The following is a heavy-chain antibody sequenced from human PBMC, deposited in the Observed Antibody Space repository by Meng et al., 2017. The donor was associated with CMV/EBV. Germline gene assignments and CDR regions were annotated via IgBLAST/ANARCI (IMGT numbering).Heavy chain of an antibody. CDR2: ISYDGSNK. V-gene: IGHV3-30-3*01. CDR1: GFTFSSYA. J-gene: IGHJ4*02. Sequence: GGSLRLSCAASGFTFSSYAMNWVRQAPGKGLEWVAAISYDGSNKYYADSVKGRFTISRDNAKNTLYLQMNSLRAEDTAVYYCARDAFVGPCCGDCLHYVGYWGQGTLVTVSS. D-gene: IGHD2-21*01. CDR3: ARDAFVGPCCGDCLHYVGY.